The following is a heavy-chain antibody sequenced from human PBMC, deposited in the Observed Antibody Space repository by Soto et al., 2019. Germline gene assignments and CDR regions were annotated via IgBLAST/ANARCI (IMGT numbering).Heavy chain of an antibody. D-gene: IGHD4-17*01. V-gene: IGHV1-18*04. CDR3: ARDRDDYGDYRSYYGMDV. Sequence: QVQLVQSGAEVKKPGASVKVSCKASGYTFTSYGISWVRQAPGQGLEWMGWISAYNGNTNYAQKLQGRVTMTTDTSTSKAYMELRSLRSDDTAVYYCARDRDDYGDYRSYYGMDVWGQGTTVTVSS. CDR1: GYTFTSYG. CDR2: ISAYNGNT. J-gene: IGHJ6*02.